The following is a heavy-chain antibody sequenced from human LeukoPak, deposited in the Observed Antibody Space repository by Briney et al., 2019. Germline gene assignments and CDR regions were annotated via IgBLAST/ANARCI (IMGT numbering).Heavy chain of an antibody. CDR2: IYTSGST. CDR3: ARDTPGGYDILTGSYYYYYMDV. Sequence: PSETLSLTCTVSGGSISSYYWSWIRQPAGKGLEWIGRIYTSGSTNYNPSLKSRVTMSVDTSKNQFSLKLSSVTAADTAVYYCARDTPGGYDILTGSYYYYYMDVWGKGTTVTVSS. V-gene: IGHV4-4*07. J-gene: IGHJ6*03. D-gene: IGHD3-9*01. CDR1: GGSISSYY.